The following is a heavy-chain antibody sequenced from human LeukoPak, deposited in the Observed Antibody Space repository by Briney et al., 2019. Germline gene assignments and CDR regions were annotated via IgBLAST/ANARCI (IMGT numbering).Heavy chain of an antibody. J-gene: IGHJ4*02. D-gene: IGHD3-10*01. CDR1: GGSISSGGYS. CDR3: ASGSGSRGSAFDY. V-gene: IGHV4-30-2*01. Sequence: SETLSLTCAVSGGSISSGGYSWSWIRQPPGKGLEWIGYIYHSGSTYYNPSLKSRVTISVDRSKNQFSLKLSSVTAADTAVYYCASGSGSRGSAFDYWGQGTLVTVSS. CDR2: IYHSGST.